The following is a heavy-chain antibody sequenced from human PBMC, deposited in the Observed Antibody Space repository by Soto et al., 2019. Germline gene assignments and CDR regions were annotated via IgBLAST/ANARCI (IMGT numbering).Heavy chain of an antibody. J-gene: IGHJ3*02. CDR3: AKGTGTTSAFDI. V-gene: IGHV1-69*13. CDR2: IIPIFGTA. CDR1: GGTFSSYA. Sequence: SVKVSCKASGGTFSSYAISWVRQAPGQGLEWMGGIIPIFGTANYAQKFQGRVTITADESTSTAYMELSSLRSEDTAVYHCAKGTGTTSAFDIWGQGTMVTVSS. D-gene: IGHD1-7*01.